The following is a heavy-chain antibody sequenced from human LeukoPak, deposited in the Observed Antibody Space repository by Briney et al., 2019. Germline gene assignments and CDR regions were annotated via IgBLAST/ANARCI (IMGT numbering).Heavy chain of an antibody. D-gene: IGHD3-10*01. V-gene: IGHV3-30*18. J-gene: IGHJ4*02. Sequence: GRSLRLSCAASGFTFSSYGMHWVRQAPGKGLEWVAVISYDGSNKYYADSVKGRFTISRDNSKNTLYLQMNSLRAEDTAVYYCAKVDYYGSGSPIDYWGQGTLVTVSS. CDR2: ISYDGSNK. CDR3: AKVDYYGSGSPIDY. CDR1: GFTFSSYG.